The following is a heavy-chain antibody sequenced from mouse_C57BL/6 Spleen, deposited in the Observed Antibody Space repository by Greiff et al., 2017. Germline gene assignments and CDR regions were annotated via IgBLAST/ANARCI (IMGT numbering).Heavy chain of an antibody. Sequence: EVKLQESGAELVRPGSSVKMSCKTSGYTFTSYGINWVKQRPGQGLEWIGYIYIGNGYTEYYEKFKGKATLTSDTSSSTAYMQLSSLTSEDSAIYFCARGYYDYDFDYWGQGTTLTVSS. CDR3: ARGYYDYDFDY. CDR2: IYIGNGYT. D-gene: IGHD2-4*01. J-gene: IGHJ2*01. V-gene: IGHV1-58*01. CDR1: GYTFTSYG.